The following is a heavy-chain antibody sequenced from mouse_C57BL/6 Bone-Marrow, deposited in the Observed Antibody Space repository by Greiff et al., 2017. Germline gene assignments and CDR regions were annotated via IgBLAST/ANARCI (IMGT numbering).Heavy chain of an antibody. J-gene: IGHJ4*01. CDR1: GYTFTSYW. V-gene: IGHV1-5*01. D-gene: IGHD1-1*01. Sequence: VHVKQSGTVLARPGASVKMSCKTSGYTFTSYWMHWVKQRPGQGLEWIGAIYPGNSDTSYNQKFKGKAKLTAVTSASTAYMELSSLTNEDSAVYYCTRENYGPYYYAMDYWGQGTSVTVSS. CDR2: IYPGNSDT. CDR3: TRENYGPYYYAMDY.